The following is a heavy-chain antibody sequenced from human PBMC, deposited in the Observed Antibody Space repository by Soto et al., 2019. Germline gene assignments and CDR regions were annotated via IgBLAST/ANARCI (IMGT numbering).Heavy chain of an antibody. CDR1: GGSISSSSYY. Sequence: SETLSLTCTVSGGSISSSSYYWGWIRQPPGKGLEWIGSIYYSGSTYYNPSLKSRVTISVDTSKNQFSLKLSSVTAADTAVYYCARAGGSYPYYYYGMDVWGQGTTVTVSS. CDR2: IYYSGST. CDR3: ARAGGSYPYYYYGMDV. J-gene: IGHJ6*02. D-gene: IGHD1-26*01. V-gene: IGHV4-39*01.